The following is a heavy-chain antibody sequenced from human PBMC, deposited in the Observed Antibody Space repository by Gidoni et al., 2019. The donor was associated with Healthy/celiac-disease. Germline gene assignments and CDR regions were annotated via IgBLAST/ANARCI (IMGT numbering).Heavy chain of an antibody. CDR1: GYPFTSYG. V-gene: IGHV1-18*01. D-gene: IGHD3-3*01. CDR3: ARGDYDFWSGPKVAFDI. J-gene: IGHJ3*02. Sequence: QVQLVQSGAEVKKPGASVKVSCKASGYPFTSYGISWVRQAPGQGLEWMGWISAYNGNTNYEQKLQGRVTMTTDTSTSTAYMELRSLRSDDTAVYYCARGDYDFWSGPKVAFDIWGQGTMVTVSS. CDR2: ISAYNGNT.